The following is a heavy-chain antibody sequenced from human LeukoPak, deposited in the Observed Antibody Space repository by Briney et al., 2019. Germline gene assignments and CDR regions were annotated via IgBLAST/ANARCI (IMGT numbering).Heavy chain of an antibody. D-gene: IGHD3-22*01. V-gene: IGHV3-53*01. CDR3: ARYDSSGLVFDN. CDR1: GFTVSSNY. CDR2: IYRGGST. J-gene: IGHJ4*02. Sequence: PGGSLRLSCAASGFTVSSNYMSWVRQAPGKGLEWVSVIYRGGSTYYADSVKGRFTISRDNSKNTLYLQMNSLRAEDTAVYYCARYDSSGLVFDNWGQGTLVTVSS.